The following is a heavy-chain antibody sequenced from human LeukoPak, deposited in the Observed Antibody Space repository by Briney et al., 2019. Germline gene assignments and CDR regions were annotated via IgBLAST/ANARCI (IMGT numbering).Heavy chain of an antibody. Sequence: GSLRLSCAASGFTFSSYWMHWVRQAPGKGLVWVSRIISDERSTTYADSVKGRFIISRDNAKNRMHLQMHSLRVDDTAVYYCVRDGGTVRDYWGQGTLVTVSS. J-gene: IGHJ4*02. CDR1: GFTFSSYW. CDR2: IISDERST. D-gene: IGHD1-7*01. CDR3: VRDGGTVRDY. V-gene: IGHV3-74*03.